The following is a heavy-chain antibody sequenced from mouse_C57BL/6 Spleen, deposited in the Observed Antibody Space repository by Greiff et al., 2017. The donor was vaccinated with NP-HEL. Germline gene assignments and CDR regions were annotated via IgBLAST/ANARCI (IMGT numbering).Heavy chain of an antibody. J-gene: IGHJ1*03. D-gene: IGHD6-1*01. CDR3: ASLSSYWYFDV. V-gene: IGHV2-2*01. Sequence: VQLQQSGPGLVQPSQSLSITCTVSGFSLTSYGVHWVRQSPGKGLEWLGVIWSGGSTDYNAAFISRLSISKDNSKSQVFFKMNSLQADDIAIYYCASLSSYWYFDVWGTGTTVTVSS. CDR1: GFSLTSYG. CDR2: IWSGGST.